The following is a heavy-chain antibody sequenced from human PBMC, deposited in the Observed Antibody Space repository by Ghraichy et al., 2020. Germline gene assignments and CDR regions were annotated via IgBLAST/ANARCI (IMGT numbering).Heavy chain of an antibody. J-gene: IGHJ3*02. Sequence: SETLSLTCAVYGGSFSGYYWSWIRQPPGKGLEWIGEINHSGSTNYNPSLKSRVTISVDTSKNQFSLKLSSVTAADTAVYYCASIGAETGTVARDAFDIWGQGTMVTVSS. V-gene: IGHV4-34*01. CDR2: INHSGST. CDR1: GGSFSGYY. CDR3: ASIGAETGTVARDAFDI. D-gene: IGHD1-7*01.